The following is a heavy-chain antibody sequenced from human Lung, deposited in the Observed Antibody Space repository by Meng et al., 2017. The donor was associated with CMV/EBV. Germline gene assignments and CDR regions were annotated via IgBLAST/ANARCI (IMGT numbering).Heavy chain of an antibody. J-gene: IGHJ1*01. Sequence: QVQLRPSGPALVKPSGTLSLTCAVSGDSITNHNWWAWVRQPPGKGLEWIGEIPHRGSSAYNPSLKSRVSMSIDKSKNQFSLKLTSVTAADTAVYHCLRRSGGSVWGQGTLVTVSS. D-gene: IGHD3-10*01. CDR3: LRRSGGSV. V-gene: IGHV4-4*02. CDR2: IPHRGSS. CDR1: GDSITNHNW.